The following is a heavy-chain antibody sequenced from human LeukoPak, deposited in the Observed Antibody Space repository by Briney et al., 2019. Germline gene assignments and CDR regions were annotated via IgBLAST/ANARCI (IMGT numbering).Heavy chain of an antibody. J-gene: IGHJ3*02. D-gene: IGHD3-22*01. CDR1: GGSISSSSYY. CDR2: IYYSGST. CDR3: ASGGSSGFYAFDI. V-gene: IGHV4-39*01. Sequence: SETLSLTCTVSGGSISSSSYYWGWIRQPPGKGLEWIGSIYYSGSTYHNPSLKSRVTISVDTSKNQFSLKLSSVTAADTAVYYCASGGSSGFYAFDIWGQGTMVTVSS.